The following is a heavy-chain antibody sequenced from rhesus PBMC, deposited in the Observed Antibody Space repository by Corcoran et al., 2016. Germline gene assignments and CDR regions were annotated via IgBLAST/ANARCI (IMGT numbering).Heavy chain of an antibody. D-gene: IGHD6-31*01. V-gene: IGHV4S7*01. CDR1: GGSISSSHW. Sequence: QVQLQESGPGLVKPSETLSLTCAVSGGSISSSHWWSWIRQSPGKWLEWIGNNYVGRGNNNYNHSLTSRVTSSTDTSKNQCSLKLSSGTAADTAVYYCAKYSSGWYAFDFWGQGLRVTVSS. CDR2: NYVGRGNN. CDR3: AKYSSGWYAFDF. J-gene: IGHJ3*01.